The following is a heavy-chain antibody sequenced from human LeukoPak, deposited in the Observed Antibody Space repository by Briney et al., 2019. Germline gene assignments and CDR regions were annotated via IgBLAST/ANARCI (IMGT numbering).Heavy chain of an antibody. CDR2: INPNSGGT. J-gene: IGHJ6*03. D-gene: IGHD2-15*01. CDR1: GYTFTGYY. Sequence: ASVKVSCKPSGYTFTGYYIQWVRQAPRQGLEWMGWINPNSGGTNYAQKFQGRVTMTRDTSISTAYMELSSLTSDDTAVYYCARGVVAATFYYYTDVWGKGTTVTVSS. CDR3: ARGVVAATFYYYTDV. V-gene: IGHV1-2*02.